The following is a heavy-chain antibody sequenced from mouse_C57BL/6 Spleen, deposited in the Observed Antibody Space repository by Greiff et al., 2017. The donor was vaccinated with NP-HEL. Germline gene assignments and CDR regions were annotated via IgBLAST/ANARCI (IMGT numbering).Heavy chain of an antibody. Sequence: EVKVVESGGDLVKPGGSLKLSCAASGFTFSSYGMSWVRQTPDKRLEWVATISSGGSYTYYPDSVKGRFTISRDNAKNTLYLQMSSLKSEDTAMYYCARLGITTVVAYYAMDYCGQGTSVTVSS. J-gene: IGHJ4*01. CDR2: ISSGGSYT. CDR1: GFTFSSYG. CDR3: ARLGITTVVAYYAMDY. V-gene: IGHV5-6*01. D-gene: IGHD1-1*01.